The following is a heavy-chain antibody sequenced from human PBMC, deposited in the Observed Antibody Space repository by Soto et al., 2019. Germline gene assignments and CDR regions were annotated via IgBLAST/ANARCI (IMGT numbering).Heavy chain of an antibody. Sequence: GGALRLSFAASGFTFSSYSMNWGRQAPGKGLEWVSSISSSSSYIYYADSVKGRFTISRDNAKNSLYLQMNSLRAEDTAVYYCAIDRSSSWYWFDPWGQGTLVTVSS. J-gene: IGHJ5*02. CDR1: GFTFSSYS. CDR3: AIDRSSSWYWFDP. V-gene: IGHV3-21*01. CDR2: ISSSSSYI. D-gene: IGHD6-13*01.